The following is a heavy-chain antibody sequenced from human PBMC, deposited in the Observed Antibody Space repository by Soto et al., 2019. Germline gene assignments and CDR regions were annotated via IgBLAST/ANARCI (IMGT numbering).Heavy chain of an antibody. J-gene: IGHJ4*02. CDR2: IYSGGST. V-gene: IGHV3-53*01. D-gene: IGHD5-12*01. CDR1: GFTVGSNY. Sequence: EVQLVESGGGLIQPGGSLRLSCAASGFTVGSNYMSWVRQAPGKGLEWVSVIYSGGSTYYADSVKGRFTISRDNSKNKLYIQMNSLRAEDTAVYYCARDRDIGEFDYWGQGTLVTVSS. CDR3: ARDRDIGEFDY.